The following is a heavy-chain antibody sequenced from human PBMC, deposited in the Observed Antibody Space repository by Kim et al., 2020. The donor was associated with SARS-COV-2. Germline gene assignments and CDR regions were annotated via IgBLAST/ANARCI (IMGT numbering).Heavy chain of an antibody. J-gene: IGHJ3*02. V-gene: IGHV4-59*01. CDR2: IYYSWST. CDR1: GGSISSYY. Sequence: SETLSLTCTVSGGSISSYYWSWIRPPPGKGLEWIGYIYYSWSTNYNPSLKSRVTISVDTSKNQFSRKLSSVTAADTAVYYCARYSSSWFNAFDIWGQGTMVTVSS. D-gene: IGHD6-13*01. CDR3: ARYSSSWFNAFDI.